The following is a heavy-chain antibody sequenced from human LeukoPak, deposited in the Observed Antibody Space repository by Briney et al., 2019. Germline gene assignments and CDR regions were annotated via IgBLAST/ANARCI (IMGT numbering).Heavy chain of an antibody. CDR1: GFTFSSYS. V-gene: IGHV3-21*01. CDR2: ISSSSSYI. J-gene: IGHJ1*01. D-gene: IGHD3-22*01. Sequence: GGSLRLSCAASGFTFSSYSMSWVRQAPGKGLEWVSSISSSSSYIYYADSVKGRFTISRDNAKNSLYLQMNSLRAEDTAVYYCARDPKGGGGYYYDSSGYYYPRPIQYWGQGTLVTVSS. CDR3: ARDPKGGGGYYYDSSGYYYPRPIQY.